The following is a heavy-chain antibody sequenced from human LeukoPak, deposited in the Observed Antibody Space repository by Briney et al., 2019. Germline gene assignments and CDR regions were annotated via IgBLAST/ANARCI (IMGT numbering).Heavy chain of an antibody. CDR3: ARDARTIFGVVMIAPTLDF. D-gene: IGHD3-3*01. Sequence: GGSLRLSCVASGFSLSNYRMHWVRQAPGKGLEWVAFIQFEGSNEYYRDSVKGRFTISRDNSENTLYLQMNSLRGEDIGVYYCARDARTIFGVVMIAPTLDFWGQGTPVTVSS. V-gene: IGHV3-30*02. CDR2: IQFEGSNE. J-gene: IGHJ4*02. CDR1: GFSLSNYR.